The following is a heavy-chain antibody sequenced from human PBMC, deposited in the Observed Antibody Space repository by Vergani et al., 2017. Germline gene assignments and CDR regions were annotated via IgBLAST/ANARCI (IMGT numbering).Heavy chain of an antibody. D-gene: IGHD2-2*01. Sequence: QVQLVQSGAEVKKPGASVKVSCKASGYTFTGYYMHWVRQATGQGLEWMGWMNPNSGNTGYAQKFQGRVTMTRNTSISTAYMELSSLRSEDTAVYYCARFRHYYCSSTSCYGFDPWGQGTLVTVSS. CDR1: GYTFTGYY. CDR3: ARFRHYYCSSTSCYGFDP. J-gene: IGHJ5*02. V-gene: IGHV1-8*02. CDR2: MNPNSGNT.